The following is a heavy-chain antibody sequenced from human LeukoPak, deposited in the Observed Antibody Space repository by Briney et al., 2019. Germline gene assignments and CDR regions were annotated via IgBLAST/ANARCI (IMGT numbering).Heavy chain of an antibody. Sequence: SETLSLTCTVSGGSISDYYWTWIRQPPGKGLEWIGFIYSGESTNYNPSLKSRVTISVDTSKNQFSLKLSSLTAADTALYYCARGRGYSGYYYGMDVWGQGTTVTVSS. CDR2: IYSGEST. V-gene: IGHV4-59*01. CDR3: ARGRGYSGYYYGMDV. CDR1: GGSISDYY. J-gene: IGHJ6*02. D-gene: IGHD5-12*01.